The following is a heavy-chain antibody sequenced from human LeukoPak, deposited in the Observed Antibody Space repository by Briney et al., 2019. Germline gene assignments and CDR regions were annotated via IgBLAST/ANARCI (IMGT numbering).Heavy chain of an antibody. CDR2: ISGSGGST. D-gene: IGHD3-22*01. Sequence: GGSLRLSCAASGFTFSSYAMRWVRQAPGKGLEWVSAISGSGGSTYYADSVKGRFTISRDNSKNTLYLQMNSLRAKDTAVYYCAKETPNYYDSSGYFDYWGQGTLVTVSS. CDR3: AKETPNYYDSSGYFDY. J-gene: IGHJ4*02. CDR1: GFTFSSYA. V-gene: IGHV3-23*01.